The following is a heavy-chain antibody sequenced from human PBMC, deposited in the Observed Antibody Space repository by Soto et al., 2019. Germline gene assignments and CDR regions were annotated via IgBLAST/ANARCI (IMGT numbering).Heavy chain of an antibody. CDR2: IWYDGSNK. D-gene: IGHD6-19*01. CDR1: GFTFSGHA. V-gene: IGHV3-33*01. J-gene: IGHJ6*02. Sequence: QVQVVESGGGVVQPGRSLRLSCTASGFTFSGHAMHWVRQPPGKGLEWVAKIWYDGSNKYYADSVKGRFTISRDNSKNTLYVQMDSLRVEDTAVYYWARAGQWLAPYALDVWGQGSSVTVAS. CDR3: ARAGQWLAPYALDV.